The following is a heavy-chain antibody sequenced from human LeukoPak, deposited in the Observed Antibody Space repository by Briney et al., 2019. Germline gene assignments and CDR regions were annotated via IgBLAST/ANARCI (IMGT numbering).Heavy chain of an antibody. CDR1: GFTFSSYA. J-gene: IGHJ3*02. Sequence: GGSLRLSCAASGFTFSSYAMSWVRQAPGKGLEWVSVIYSDDRTYYADSVKGRFTISRHTSKKTLYLQMNSLRAEDTAVYYCAREVVAKRRAFDIWGQGTVVTVSS. CDR3: AREVVAKRRAFDI. CDR2: IYSDDRT. D-gene: IGHD3-22*01. V-gene: IGHV3-53*04.